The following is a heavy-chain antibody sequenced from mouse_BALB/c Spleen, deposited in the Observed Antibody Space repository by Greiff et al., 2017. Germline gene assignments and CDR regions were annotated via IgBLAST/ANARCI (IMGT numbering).Heavy chain of an antibody. CDR3: ARSYGYAPYAMDY. Sequence: EVQLQQSGAELVKPGASVKLSCTASGFNIKDTYMHWVKQRPEQGLEWIGRIDPANGNTKYDPKFQGKATITADTSSNTAYLQLSSLTSEDTAVYYCARSYGYAPYAMDYWGQGTSVTVSS. D-gene: IGHD2-2*01. CDR2: IDPANGNT. V-gene: IGHV14-3*02. CDR1: GFNIKDTY. J-gene: IGHJ4*01.